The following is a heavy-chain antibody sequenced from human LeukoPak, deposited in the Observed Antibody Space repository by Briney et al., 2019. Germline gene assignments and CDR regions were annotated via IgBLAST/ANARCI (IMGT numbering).Heavy chain of an antibody. CDR1: GGTFSSYA. CDR2: IIPIFGTA. J-gene: IGHJ6*01. D-gene: IGHD3-10*01. V-gene: IGHV1-69*01. CDR3: ARGDVGVITKYYGMDV. Sequence: ASVKVSFKASGGTFSSYAISWVRQAPGQGLEWMGGIIPIFGTANYAQKFQGRVTITADESTSTAYMELSSLRSEDTAVYYCARGDVGVITKYYGMDVWGQGTTVTVSS.